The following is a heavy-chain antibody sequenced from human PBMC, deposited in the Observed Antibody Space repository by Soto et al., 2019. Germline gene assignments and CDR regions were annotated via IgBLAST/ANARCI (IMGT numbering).Heavy chain of an antibody. D-gene: IGHD3-10*01. J-gene: IGHJ6*02. Sequence: SVNLSCKASGGTFSSYAISWVRQAPGQGLEWMGGIIPIFGTANYAQKFQGRVTITADESTSTAYMELSSLRSEDTAVYYCASLGRGVGLWMPSHYYYYGLEVRGQGTTVTVTS. CDR2: IIPIFGTA. CDR3: ASLGRGVGLWMPSHYYYYGLEV. CDR1: GGTFSSYA. V-gene: IGHV1-69*13.